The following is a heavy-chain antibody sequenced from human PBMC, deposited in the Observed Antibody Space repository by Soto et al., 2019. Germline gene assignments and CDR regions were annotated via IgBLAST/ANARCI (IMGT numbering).Heavy chain of an antibody. D-gene: IGHD4-17*01. CDR2: ISGSGGST. J-gene: IGHJ4*02. CDR1: GITFSSYA. CDR3: AKRPQYGDYDY. V-gene: IGHV3-23*01. Sequence: GGSLRLSCAASGITFSSYAMSWVRQAPGKGLEWVSTISGSGGSTYYADSVKGRFSISRDNAKNTLYLQMNSLRAEDTAVYYCAKRPQYGDYDYWGQGTLVTVSS.